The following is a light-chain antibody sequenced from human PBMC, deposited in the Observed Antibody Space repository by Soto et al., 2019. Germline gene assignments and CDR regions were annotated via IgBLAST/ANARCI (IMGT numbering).Light chain of an antibody. V-gene: IGKV3-11*01. J-gene: IGKJ5*01. CDR1: QSFSSY. Sequence: EIVLTQSQATMSLSPGERATLSCRASQSFSSYLAWYRQKPGQAPGLLFYDASNRATGIPARFSGSGSGTDFTLTISRLEPEDFAVYYCQQRSNWPITFGQGTRLEIK. CDR3: QQRSNWPIT. CDR2: DAS.